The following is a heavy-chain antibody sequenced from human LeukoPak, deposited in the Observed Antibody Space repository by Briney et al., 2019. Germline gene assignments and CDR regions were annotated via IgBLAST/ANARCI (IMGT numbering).Heavy chain of an antibody. Sequence: APVKVSCKASEYTFTGYYMHWVRQAPGQGLEWMGWINPNSGATDYAQNFQGRVTLTRDTSISTAYMELSRLRSDDTAVYYCASGYRFGNWGQGTLVTVSS. D-gene: IGHD5-18*01. CDR3: ASGYRFGN. CDR1: EYTFTGYY. J-gene: IGHJ4*02. V-gene: IGHV1-2*02. CDR2: INPNSGAT.